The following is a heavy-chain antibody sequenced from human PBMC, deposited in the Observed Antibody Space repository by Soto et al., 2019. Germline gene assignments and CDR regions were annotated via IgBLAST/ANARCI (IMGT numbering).Heavy chain of an antibody. J-gene: IGHJ4*02. CDR2: INAGNGNT. V-gene: IGHV1-3*05. CDR1: GYTFTGYA. Sequence: QGQLVQSGAEEKKPGASVKVSCKASGYTFTGYAMHWVRQAPGQRLEWMGWINAGNGNTKYSQKFQGRVTITRDTSASTAYMELSSLRSEDTAVYYCARSAVSPFGGLIGPFDYWGQGTLVTVSS. D-gene: IGHD3-16*02. CDR3: ARSAVSPFGGLIGPFDY.